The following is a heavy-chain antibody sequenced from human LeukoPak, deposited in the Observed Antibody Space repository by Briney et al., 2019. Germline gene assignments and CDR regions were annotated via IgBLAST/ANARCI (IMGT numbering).Heavy chain of an antibody. CDR3: SRGRRVLWFGDLSPLYY. Sequence: ASVKVSCKASGYTFTAYYMHWVRQAPGQGLEWMGWINPNSGDTNYVQKFQGRVTMTRDTSISTAYMELSRLRSDDTAVYYCSRGRRVLWFGDLSPLYYWGQGTLVTVSS. D-gene: IGHD3-10*01. J-gene: IGHJ4*02. CDR2: INPNSGDT. V-gene: IGHV1-2*02. CDR1: GYTFTAYY.